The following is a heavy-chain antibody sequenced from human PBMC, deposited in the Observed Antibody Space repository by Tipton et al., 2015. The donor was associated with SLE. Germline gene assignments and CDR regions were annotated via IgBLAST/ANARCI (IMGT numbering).Heavy chain of an antibody. D-gene: IGHD5-12*01. CDR1: GGSFSGHY. CDR2: INHSGSI. J-gene: IGHJ4*02. V-gene: IGHV4-34*01. Sequence: TLSLTCAVYGGSFSGHYWSWIRQPPGKGLEWIGEINHSGSINYNPSLKSRVTISVDTSKNQYSLKLSSVTAADTAVYYCARGPLEIVSLSPYYFDYWGQGTLVTVSS. CDR3: ARGPLEIVSLSPYYFDY.